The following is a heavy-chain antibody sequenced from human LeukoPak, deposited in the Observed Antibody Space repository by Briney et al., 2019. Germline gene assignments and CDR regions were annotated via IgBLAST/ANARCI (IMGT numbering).Heavy chain of an antibody. Sequence: SETLSLTCTVSGGSISSYYWSWIRQPAGKGLEWIGRIYTSGSTNYNPSLKSRVTMSVDTSKNQFSLKLSSVTAADTAVYYCARAIISSYYGSGSYYRAQYFDYWGQGTLVTVSS. CDR1: GGSISSYY. V-gene: IGHV4-4*07. J-gene: IGHJ4*02. CDR3: ARAIISSYYGSGSYYRAQYFDY. CDR2: IYTSGST. D-gene: IGHD3-10*01.